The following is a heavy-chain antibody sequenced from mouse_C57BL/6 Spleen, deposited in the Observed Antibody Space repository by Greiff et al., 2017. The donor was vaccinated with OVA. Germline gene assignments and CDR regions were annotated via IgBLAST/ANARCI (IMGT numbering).Heavy chain of an antibody. CDR3: ARRDDYDGWYFDV. CDR2: ISYSGST. D-gene: IGHD2-4*01. J-gene: IGHJ1*03. V-gene: IGHV3-1*01. Sequence: EVQGVESGPGMVKPSQSLSLTCTVTGYSITSGYDWHWIRHFPGNKLEWMGYISYSGSTNYNPSLKSRISITHDTSKNHFFLKLNSVTTEDTATYYCARRDDYDGWYFDVWGTGTTVTVSS. CDR1: GYSITSGYD.